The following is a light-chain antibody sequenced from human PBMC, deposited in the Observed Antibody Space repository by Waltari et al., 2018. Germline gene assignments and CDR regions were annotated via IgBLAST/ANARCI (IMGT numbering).Light chain of an antibody. CDR2: DVN. J-gene: IGLJ1*01. CDR3: CSYAGSYTWV. Sequence: QSALTQPRSVSGSPGQSVTIPCTGTSRDVGGYDYVSWYQQNPGKAPKLMVFDVNRRPSGVPYRFSGSKSGNTASLTISGLQAEDEADYYCCSYAGSYTWVFGTGTKVTVL. V-gene: IGLV2-11*01. CDR1: SRDVGGYDY.